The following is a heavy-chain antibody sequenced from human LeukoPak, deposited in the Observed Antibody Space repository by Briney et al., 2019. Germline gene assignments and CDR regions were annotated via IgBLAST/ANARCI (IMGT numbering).Heavy chain of an antibody. V-gene: IGHV5-51*01. Sequence: GESLKISCKASGYTFTSYWIGWVRQMPGKGLEWMGAIYPGDSDTRYNPSFQGQVTISADKSITTAYLQWRSLKVSDNAMYYCARPIWFGEQIGEYYFDYWGQGTLVTVSS. CDR2: IYPGDSDT. J-gene: IGHJ4*02. CDR1: GYTFTSYW. D-gene: IGHD3-10*01. CDR3: ARPIWFGEQIGEYYFDY.